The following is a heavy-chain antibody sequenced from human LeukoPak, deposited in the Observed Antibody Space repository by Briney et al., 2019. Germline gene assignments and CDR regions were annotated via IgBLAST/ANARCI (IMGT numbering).Heavy chain of an antibody. CDR1: GGSISSYY. D-gene: IGHD1-1*01. V-gene: IGHV4-4*07. CDR2: IYTSGST. J-gene: IGHJ6*03. CDR3: ARERWNREVPYYYYYMDV. Sequence: SETLSLTCTVSGGSISSYYWNWIRQPAGKGLEWIGRIYTSGSTNYNPSLKSRVTISVDTSKNQFSLKLSSVTAADTAVYYCARERWNREVPYYYYYMDVWGKGTTVTVSS.